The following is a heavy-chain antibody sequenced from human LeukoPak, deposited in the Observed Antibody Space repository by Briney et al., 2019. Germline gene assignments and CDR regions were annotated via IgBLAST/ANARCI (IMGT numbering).Heavy chain of an antibody. D-gene: IGHD2-15*01. V-gene: IGHV3-66*02. CDR3: ARDRYCSGGSCDY. J-gene: IGHJ4*02. Sequence: GGSLRLSCAASGFTVSSNYMTWVRQAPGKGLEWVSVIYSGGSTYYADSVKGRFTISRDNSKNTLYLKMNSLRAEDTAVYYCARDRYCSGGSCDYWGQGTLVTVSS. CDR2: IYSGGST. CDR1: GFTVSSNY.